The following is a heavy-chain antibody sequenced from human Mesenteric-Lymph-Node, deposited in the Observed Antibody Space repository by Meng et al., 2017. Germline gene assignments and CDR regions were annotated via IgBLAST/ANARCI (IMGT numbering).Heavy chain of an antibody. CDR1: GGSISRGDYY. V-gene: IGHV4-31*01. J-gene: IGHJ5*02. CDR2: IYYSGIT. CDR3: ARLGPRWFNP. D-gene: IGHD7-27*01. Sequence: VQPQESGPGLVKPSQTLSLTCNVSGGSISRGDYYYWTWIRQHPGKGLEWIGYIYYSGITYYSPSLKSLATITVDRSKNQFSLTLKSVTAADTAVYSCARLGPRWFNPWGQGTLVTVSS.